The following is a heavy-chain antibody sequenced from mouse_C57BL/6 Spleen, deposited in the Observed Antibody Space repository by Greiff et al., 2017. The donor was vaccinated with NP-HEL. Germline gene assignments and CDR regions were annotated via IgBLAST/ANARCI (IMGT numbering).Heavy chain of an antibody. V-gene: IGHV5-17*01. D-gene: IGHD3-2*02. CDR3: ARGSSSGLDY. CDR2: ISSGSSTI. Sequence: DVHLVESGGGLVKPGGSLKLSCAASGFTFSDYGMHWVRQAPEKGLEWVAYISSGSSTIYYADTVKGRFTISRDNAKNTLFLQMTSLRSEDTAMYYCARGSSSGLDYWGQGTTLTVSS. J-gene: IGHJ2*01. CDR1: GFTFSDYG.